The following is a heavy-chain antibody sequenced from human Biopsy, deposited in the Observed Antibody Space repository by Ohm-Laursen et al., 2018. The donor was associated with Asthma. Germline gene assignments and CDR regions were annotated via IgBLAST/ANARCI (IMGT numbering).Heavy chain of an antibody. Sequence: SSVKVSCKASGDSFSNYAISWVRQAPGQGLEWMGGLIPVLGTPDHAQMLEGRVTITADESTSTAYMELGSLSSEDTAVYYCARGYSGSDRIVYYYSGLEVWGQGTTVTVSS. D-gene: IGHD5-12*01. J-gene: IGHJ6*02. CDR1: GDSFSNYA. V-gene: IGHV1-69*01. CDR2: LIPVLGTP. CDR3: ARGYSGSDRIVYYYSGLEV.